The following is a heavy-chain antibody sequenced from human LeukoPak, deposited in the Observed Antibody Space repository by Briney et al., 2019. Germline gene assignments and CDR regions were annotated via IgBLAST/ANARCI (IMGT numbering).Heavy chain of an antibody. J-gene: IGHJ3*02. D-gene: IGHD3-22*01. V-gene: IGHV4-61*02. CDR1: GDSISSGDYY. CDR3: ARGPYSYDSSGAFDI. Sequence: SETLSLTCTVSGDSISSGDYYWSWIRQPAGKGLEWIGRISSSGSTNYNPSLKRRVTISVGTSKIQFSLKLSSVTAADTAVYFCARGPYSYDSSGAFDIWGQGTMVTVSS. CDR2: ISSSGST.